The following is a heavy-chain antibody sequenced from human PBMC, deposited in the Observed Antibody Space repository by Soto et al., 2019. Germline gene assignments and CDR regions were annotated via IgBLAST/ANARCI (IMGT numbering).Heavy chain of an antibody. Sequence: QVQLVQSGAEVKKPGASVKVSCKASGYAFTSYGISWVRQAPGQGLEWMGWISAYNGNTNYAQKLQGRVTMTTDTSTSTAYMELRSLRSDDTAVYYCARVNYYASGSYYYYHMDVWGQGTTVTVSS. CDR2: ISAYNGNT. CDR1: GYAFTSYG. CDR3: ARVNYYASGSYYYYHMDV. J-gene: IGHJ6*02. V-gene: IGHV1-18*01. D-gene: IGHD3-10*01.